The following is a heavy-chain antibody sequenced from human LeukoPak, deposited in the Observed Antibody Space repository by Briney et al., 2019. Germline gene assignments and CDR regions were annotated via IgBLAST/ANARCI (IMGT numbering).Heavy chain of an antibody. CDR3: AREEDILTGYYLV. J-gene: IGHJ4*02. D-gene: IGHD3-9*01. V-gene: IGHV3-74*01. Sequence: GGSLRLSCAASGFTFSSYWMHWVRQAPGKGLVWVSRINSDGSSTSYADSVKGRFTISRDNAKNTLYLQMNRLRAEDTAVYYCAREEDILTGYYLVWGQGTLVTVSS. CDR1: GFTFSSYW. CDR2: INSDGSST.